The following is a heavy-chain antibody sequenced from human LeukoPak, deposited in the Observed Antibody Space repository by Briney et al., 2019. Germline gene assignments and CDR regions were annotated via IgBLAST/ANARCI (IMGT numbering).Heavy chain of an antibody. Sequence: SQTLSLTCAISGDSFSSNSAAWNCIRQSPSRGLEWLGRTYYRSKWYNDYAVSVKSRITINPDTSKNQFSLQLNSVTPEDTAVYYCARGLYYYGSGSYSPDAFDIWGQGTMVTVSS. V-gene: IGHV6-1*01. J-gene: IGHJ3*02. CDR2: TYYRSKWYN. CDR3: ARGLYYYGSGSYSPDAFDI. CDR1: GDSFSSNSAA. D-gene: IGHD3-10*01.